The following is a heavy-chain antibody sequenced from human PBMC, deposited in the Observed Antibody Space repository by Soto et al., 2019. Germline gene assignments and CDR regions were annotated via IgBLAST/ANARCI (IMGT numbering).Heavy chain of an antibody. CDR3: ARDSSMAKGTGNFYY. V-gene: IGHV4-31*03. J-gene: IGHJ4*02. Sequence: QVQLQESGPGLVKPSQTLSLTCTVSGGPISSDSYYWSRIRQHPGKGLEWIGYIYYSGTTYDNPSLMSRVTISVDTSKNQFSLKLSSVTAADTAVYYCARDSSMAKGTGNFYYWGQGTLVTVSS. D-gene: IGHD3-10*01. CDR2: IYYSGTT. CDR1: GGPISSDSYY.